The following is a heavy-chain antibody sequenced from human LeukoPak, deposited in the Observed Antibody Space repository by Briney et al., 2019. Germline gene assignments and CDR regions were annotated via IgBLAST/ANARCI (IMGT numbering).Heavy chain of an antibody. CDR2: IYYSGST. Sequence: SETLSLTCTVSGGSISSYYWSWTRQPPGKGLEWIGYIYYSGSTNYNPSLKSRVIISVDTSKNQFSLKLSSVTAADTAVYYCASASRDDSSGYYPPSADYWGQGTLVTVSS. J-gene: IGHJ4*02. D-gene: IGHD3-22*01. CDR1: GGSISSYY. V-gene: IGHV4-59*01. CDR3: ASASRDDSSGYYPPSADY.